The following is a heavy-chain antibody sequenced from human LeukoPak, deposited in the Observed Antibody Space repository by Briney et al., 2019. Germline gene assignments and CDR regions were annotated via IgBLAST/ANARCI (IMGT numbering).Heavy chain of an antibody. D-gene: IGHD1-26*01. J-gene: IGHJ3*02. V-gene: IGHV3-74*01. CDR2: INTDGSST. Sequence: GGSLRLSCSASGFTLSSYWMHWVRHAPGKGLVWVSRINTDGSSTNYADSVKGRFTVSRDNAKNTLYLQMNSLRAEDTAVYYCARVIAWDEPYDIRGQGTMVTVSS. CDR1: GFTLSSYW. CDR3: ARVIAWDEPYDI.